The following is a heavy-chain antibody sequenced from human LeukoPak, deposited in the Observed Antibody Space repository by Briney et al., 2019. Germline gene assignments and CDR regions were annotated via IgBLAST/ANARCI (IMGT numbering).Heavy chain of an antibody. Sequence: GGSLRLSCAASGFTCSSTSMSWVRQAPGKGLEWVSGINWNGGSTGYADSVKGRFTISRDNAKNSLYLQMNSLRAEDTALYYCARPRIAAARGAFDIWGQGAMVTVSS. V-gene: IGHV3-20*04. J-gene: IGHJ3*02. D-gene: IGHD6-13*01. CDR3: ARPRIAAARGAFDI. CDR2: INWNGGST. CDR1: GFTCSSTS.